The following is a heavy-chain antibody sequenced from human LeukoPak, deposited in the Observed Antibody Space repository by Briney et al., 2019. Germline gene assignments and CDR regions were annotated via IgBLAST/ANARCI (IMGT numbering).Heavy chain of an antibody. V-gene: IGHV3-11*04. CDR2: ISSSGSTI. J-gene: IGHJ3*02. Sequence: GGSLRLSCAASGFTFSDYYMSWIRQAPGKGLEWVSYISSSGSTIYYADSVKGRFTISRDNAKNSLYLQMNSLRAEDTAVYYCARQMEQLLRAFDIWGQGTMVTVSS. CDR3: ARQMEQLLRAFDI. CDR1: GFTFSDYY. D-gene: IGHD6-13*01.